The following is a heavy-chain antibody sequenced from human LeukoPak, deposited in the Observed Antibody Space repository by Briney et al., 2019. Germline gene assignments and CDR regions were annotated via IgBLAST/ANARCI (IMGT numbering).Heavy chain of an antibody. CDR3: ARDTHYYYMDV. CDR2: ISSSSSYI. J-gene: IGHJ6*03. V-gene: IGHV3-21*01. CDR1: GFTFSRYG. Sequence: GGSLRLSCAASGFTFSRYGMHWVRQAPGKGLEWVSSISSSSSYIYYADSVKGRFTISRDNAKNSLYLLMNSLRAEDTAVYYCARDTHYYYMDVWGKGTTVTVSS.